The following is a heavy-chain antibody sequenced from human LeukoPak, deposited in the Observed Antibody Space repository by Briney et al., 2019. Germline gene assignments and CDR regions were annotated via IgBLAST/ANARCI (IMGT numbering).Heavy chain of an antibody. CDR3: ARDRYDFWSGYTATGTNDY. V-gene: IGHV3-48*04. CDR2: ISSSGSTI. CDR1: GFTFSRYS. Sequence: PGGSLRLSCAASGFTFSRYSMNWVRQAPGKGLEWVSSISSSGSTIYYADSVKGRFTISRDNAKNSLYLQMNSLRAEDTAVYYCARDRYDFWSGYTATGTNDYWGQGTLVTVSS. D-gene: IGHD3-3*01. J-gene: IGHJ4*02.